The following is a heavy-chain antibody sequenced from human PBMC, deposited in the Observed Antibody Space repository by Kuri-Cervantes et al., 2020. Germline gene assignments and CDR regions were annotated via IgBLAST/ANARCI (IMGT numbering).Heavy chain of an antibody. D-gene: IGHD4-23*01. CDR2: IYTSGST. J-gene: IGHJ4*02. V-gene: IGHV4-4*07. CDR1: GGSISSYY. CDR3: ARDAYGGGSGIFGY. Sequence: SETLSLTCTVSGGSISSYYWSWIRQPAGKGLEWIGRIYTSGSTNYNPSLKSRVTISVDTSKNQFSLKLSSVTAADTAVYYCARDAYGGGSGIFGYWGQGTLVTVSS.